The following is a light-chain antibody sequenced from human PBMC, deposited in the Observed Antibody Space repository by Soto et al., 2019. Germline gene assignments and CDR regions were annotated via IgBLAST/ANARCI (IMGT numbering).Light chain of an antibody. CDR2: GAS. Sequence: DIQMTQSPSSLSASVGDRVTITCQASQDINNYLNWYQQKPGKAPELLIHGASTLGTGVPSRFSGSGSGTDFTFTISSLQPEDIATYYCHQYDNIPLTFGGGTKVEIK. CDR1: QDINNY. J-gene: IGKJ4*01. V-gene: IGKV1-33*01. CDR3: HQYDNIPLT.